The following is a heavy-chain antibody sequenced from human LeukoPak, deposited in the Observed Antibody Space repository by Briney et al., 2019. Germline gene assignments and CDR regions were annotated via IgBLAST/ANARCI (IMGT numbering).Heavy chain of an antibody. V-gene: IGHV1-24*01. CDR1: GGTLPKLS. J-gene: IGHJ4*02. CDR3: ARDGSSAWYEDY. Sequence: ASVKVSCKDSGGTLPKLSIHWVRQAPGKGLEWMGGFDAFYDETLHAQKFQGRVTMLVDTSTNTAHMELSSLRSEDTAVYYCARDGSSAWYEDYWGQGTLVIGSS. D-gene: IGHD6-19*01. CDR2: FDAFYDET.